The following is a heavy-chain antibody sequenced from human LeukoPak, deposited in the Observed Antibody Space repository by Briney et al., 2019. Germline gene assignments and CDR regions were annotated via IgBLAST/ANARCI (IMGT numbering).Heavy chain of an antibody. D-gene: IGHD3-22*01. V-gene: IGHV3-74*01. J-gene: IGHJ1*01. Sequence: GGSLRLSCAASGFTFSTYWMHWVRQAPGKGLVWVSRIKSDGGTNYADSVEGRFTISRDNAKKTVSLQMNSLRPEDTGVYYCARVPSEIGGYYPEYFRHWGQGTLVTVSS. CDR3: ARVPSEIGGYYPEYFRH. CDR1: GFTFSTYW. CDR2: IKSDGGT.